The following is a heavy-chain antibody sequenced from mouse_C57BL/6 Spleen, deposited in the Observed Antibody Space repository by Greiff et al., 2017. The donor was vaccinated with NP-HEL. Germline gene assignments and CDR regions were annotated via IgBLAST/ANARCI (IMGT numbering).Heavy chain of an antibody. D-gene: IGHD1-1*01. CDR3: AGTFYYGSSYWFAY. CDR2: ISSGSSTI. Sequence: EVQLVESGGGLVKPGGSLKLSCAASGFTFSDYGMHWVRQAPEKGLEWVAYISSGSSTIYYADTVKGRFTISRDNAKNTLFLQMTSLRSEDTAMYYGAGTFYYGSSYWFAYWGQGTLVTVSA. J-gene: IGHJ3*01. V-gene: IGHV5-17*01. CDR1: GFTFSDYG.